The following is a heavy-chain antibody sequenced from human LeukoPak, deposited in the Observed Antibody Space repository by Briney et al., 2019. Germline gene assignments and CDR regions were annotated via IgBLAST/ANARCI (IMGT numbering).Heavy chain of an antibody. J-gene: IGHJ3*02. CDR3: APHTTDYGDYVGAFDI. D-gene: IGHD4-17*01. CDR2: IYSGGST. V-gene: IGHV3-66*01. Sequence: GGSLRLSCAASGFTVRSNYMSGVRQAPGKGLEWVSVIYSGGSTYYADSVKGRFTISRDNSKNTLYLQMNSLRAEDTAVYYCAPHTTDYGDYVGAFDIWGQGTMVTVSS. CDR1: GFTVRSNY.